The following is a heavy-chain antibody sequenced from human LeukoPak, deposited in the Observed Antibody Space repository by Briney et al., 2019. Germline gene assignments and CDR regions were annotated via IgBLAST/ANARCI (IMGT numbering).Heavy chain of an antibody. CDR1: GFTSSSYS. D-gene: IGHD3-3*01. CDR2: ISSSSSYI. J-gene: IGHJ6*03. V-gene: IGHV3-21*04. Sequence: GGSLRLSCAASGFTSSSYSMNWVRQAPGKGLEWVSSISSSSSYIFYADSVKGRFTISRDNAKNSLYLQMNSLRAEDTALYYCARGGITIFGVVSYMDVWGKGTTVTVSS. CDR3: ARGGITIFGVVSYMDV.